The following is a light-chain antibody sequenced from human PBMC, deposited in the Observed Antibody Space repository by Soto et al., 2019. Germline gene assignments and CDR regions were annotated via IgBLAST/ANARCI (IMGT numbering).Light chain of an antibody. CDR1: SSDVGRYNL. J-gene: IGLJ3*02. CDR2: EVS. V-gene: IGLV2-23*02. Sequence: QSVLTQPASVSGSPGQSITISCTGTSSDVGRYNLVSWYQQHPGKAPKLLIYEVSERPSGVSDRFSGSKSGSTASLTISGLQTEDEGNYYCCSYAGSGLGVFGGGTKLTVL. CDR3: CSYAGSGLGV.